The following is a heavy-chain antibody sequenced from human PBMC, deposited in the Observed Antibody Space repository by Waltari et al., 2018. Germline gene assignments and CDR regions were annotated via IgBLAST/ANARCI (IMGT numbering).Heavy chain of an antibody. Sequence: QVQLQQWGAGLLKPSETLSLTCAVYGGSFSGYYWSWIRQPPGKGLEWIGEINHSGRTNCNPSRKSRVTISGDTSKNQFSLKLSSVTAADTAVYYWAARREVTIVVGNWFDPWGQGTLVTVSS. CDR3: AARREVTIVVGNWFDP. V-gene: IGHV4-34*01. J-gene: IGHJ5*02. D-gene: IGHD2-21*01. CDR2: INHSGRT. CDR1: GGSFSGYY.